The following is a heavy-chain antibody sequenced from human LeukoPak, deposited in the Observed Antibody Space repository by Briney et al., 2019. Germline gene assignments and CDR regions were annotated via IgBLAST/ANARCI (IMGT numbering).Heavy chain of an antibody. CDR3: ARVGDTAMEFDY. CDR1: GFTVSSNY. V-gene: IGHV3-66*01. Sequence: GGSLRLSCAASGFTVSSNYMSWVRQAPGKGLEGVSVIYSGGSTYYADSVKGRFTISRDNSKNTLYLQMNSLRAEDTAVYYCARVGDTAMEFDYWGPGTLVTVSS. D-gene: IGHD5-18*01. CDR2: IYSGGST. J-gene: IGHJ4*02.